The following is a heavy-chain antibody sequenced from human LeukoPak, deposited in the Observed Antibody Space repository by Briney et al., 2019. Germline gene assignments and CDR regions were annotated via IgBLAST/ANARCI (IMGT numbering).Heavy chain of an antibody. D-gene: IGHD6-13*01. CDR2: ISSSSSYI. CDR1: GFTFSSYS. V-gene: IGHV3-21*01. CDR3: ARGPPGGSSWTSYYFDY. J-gene: IGHJ4*02. Sequence: GGSLRLSCAASGFTFSSYSMNWVRQTPGKGLEWVSSISSSSSYIYYADSVKGRFTISRDNAKNSLYLQMNSLRAEDTAMYHCARGPPGGSSWTSYYFDYWGQGTLVTVSS.